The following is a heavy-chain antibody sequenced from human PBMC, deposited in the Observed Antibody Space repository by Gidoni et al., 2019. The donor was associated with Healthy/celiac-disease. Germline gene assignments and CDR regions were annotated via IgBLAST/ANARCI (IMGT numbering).Heavy chain of an antibody. CDR1: GYSISSGYY. CDR2: IYHSGST. CDR3: ARDGIVVVPAATFDY. D-gene: IGHD2-2*01. V-gene: IGHV4-38-2*02. J-gene: IGHJ4*02. Sequence: QVQLQESGPGLVKPSETLSLTCTVSGYSISSGYYWGWIRQPPGKGLEWIGSIYHSGSTYYNPSLKSRVTISVDTSKNQFSLKLSSVTAADTAVYYCARDGIVVVPAATFDYWGQGTLVTVSS.